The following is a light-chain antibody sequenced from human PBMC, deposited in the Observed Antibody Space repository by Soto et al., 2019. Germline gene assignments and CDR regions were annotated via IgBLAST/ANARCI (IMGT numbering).Light chain of an antibody. CDR2: DAS. J-gene: IGKJ1*01. CDR3: QQYNSYWT. CDR1: QSISSL. Sequence: DIQMTQSPSTLSASVGDRVTIAFLASQSISSLLAWYQQKPGKAPKLLIYDASSLESGVPSRFSGSGSGTEFTLTISSLQPDDFATYYCQQYNSYWTFGQGTKVDI. V-gene: IGKV1-5*01.